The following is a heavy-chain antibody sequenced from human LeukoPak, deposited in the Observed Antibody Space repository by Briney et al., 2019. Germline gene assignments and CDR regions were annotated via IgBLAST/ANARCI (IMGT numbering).Heavy chain of an antibody. D-gene: IGHD3-10*01. V-gene: IGHV4-34*01. J-gene: IGHJ4*02. CDR3: ARGGRYYGSGSDKFDY. Sequence: PSETLSLTRAVYGGSFSGYYWSWIRQPPGKGLEWIGEINHSGSTNYNPSLKSRVTISVDTSKNQFSLKLSSVTAADTAVYYCARGGRYYGSGSDKFDYWGQGTLVTVSS. CDR2: INHSGST. CDR1: GGSFSGYY.